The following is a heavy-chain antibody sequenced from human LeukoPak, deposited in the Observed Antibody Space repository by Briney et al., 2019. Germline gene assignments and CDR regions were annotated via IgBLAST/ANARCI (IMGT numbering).Heavy chain of an antibody. CDR2: INPNSGGT. V-gene: IGHV1-2*02. Sequence: ASVKVSCTASGYTFTGYYMHWVRQAPGQGLEWMGWINPNSGGTNYAQKFQGRVTMTRDTSISTAYMDLIRLRSDDTAVYYCASGDYGDPPLNYWGQGTLVTVSS. J-gene: IGHJ4*02. CDR1: GYTFTGYY. D-gene: IGHD4-17*01. CDR3: ASGDYGDPPLNY.